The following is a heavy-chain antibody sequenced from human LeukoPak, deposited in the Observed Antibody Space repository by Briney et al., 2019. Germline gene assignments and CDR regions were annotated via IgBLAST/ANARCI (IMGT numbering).Heavy chain of an antibody. Sequence: GGSLRLSCAASGFTFSSYAMSWVRQAPGKGLEWVSAISGSGGSTYYADSVKGRFTISRDNSKNTLYLQMNSLRDEDTAVYYCAKDDGSYPYYYYYYGMDVWGQGTTVTVSS. CDR2: ISGSGGST. J-gene: IGHJ6*02. CDR1: GFTFSSYA. V-gene: IGHV3-23*01. D-gene: IGHD1-26*01. CDR3: AKDDGSYPYYYYYYGMDV.